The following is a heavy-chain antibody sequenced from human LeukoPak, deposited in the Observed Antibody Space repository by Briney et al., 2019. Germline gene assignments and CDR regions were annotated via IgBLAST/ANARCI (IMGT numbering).Heavy chain of an antibody. D-gene: IGHD5-24*01. CDR2: INPSGGST. V-gene: IGHV1-46*01. J-gene: IGHJ4*02. Sequence: ASGKVSCKASGYTFTSYYMHWVRQAPGQGLEWMGIINPSGGSTSYAQKFQGRVTMTRDTSTSTVYMELSSLRSEDTAVYYCARLPGDGYDDYWGQGTLVTVSS. CDR3: ARLPGDGYDDY. CDR1: GYTFTSYY.